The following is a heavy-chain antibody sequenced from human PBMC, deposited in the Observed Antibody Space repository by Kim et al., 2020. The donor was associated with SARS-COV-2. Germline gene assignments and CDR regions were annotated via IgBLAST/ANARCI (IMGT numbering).Heavy chain of an antibody. D-gene: IGHD6-6*01. CDR2: IYYSGST. CDR3: ARTPRGEQLAGDWFDP. Sequence: SETLSLTCTVSGGSISSGGYYWSWIRQHPGKGLEWIGYIYYSGSTYYNPSLKSRVTISVDTSKNQFSLKLSSVTAADTAVYYCARTPRGEQLAGDWFDPWGQGTLVTVSS. V-gene: IGHV4-31*03. CDR1: GGSISSGGYY. J-gene: IGHJ5*02.